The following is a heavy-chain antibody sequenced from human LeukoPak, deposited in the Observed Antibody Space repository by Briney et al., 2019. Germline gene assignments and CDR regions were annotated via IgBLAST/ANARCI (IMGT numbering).Heavy chain of an antibody. CDR1: GYTFTSYG. CDR3: ARSTMVRGVIWAFDY. CDR2: VSAYNGNT. D-gene: IGHD3-10*01. J-gene: IGHJ4*02. V-gene: IGHV1-18*01. Sequence: ASVKVSCKASGYTFTSYGISWVRQAPGQGLEWMGWVSAYNGNTNYAQKLQGRVTMTTDTSTSTAYMEVRSLRSDDTAVYYCARSTMVRGVIWAFDYWGQGTLVTVSS.